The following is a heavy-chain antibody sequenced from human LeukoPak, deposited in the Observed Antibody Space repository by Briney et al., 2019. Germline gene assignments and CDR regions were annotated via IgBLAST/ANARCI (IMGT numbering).Heavy chain of an antibody. CDR1: GYSFTCYW. CDR2: IYPGDSDT. Sequence: GESLKISCKGSGYSFTCYWIGWVRQMPGKGLEWMGIIYPGDSDTRYSPSFQGQVTISADKSISTAYLQWSSLKASDTAMYYCARFESSDYYGMDVWGKGTTVTVSS. CDR3: ARFESSDYYGMDV. J-gene: IGHJ6*04. D-gene: IGHD6-19*01. V-gene: IGHV5-51*01.